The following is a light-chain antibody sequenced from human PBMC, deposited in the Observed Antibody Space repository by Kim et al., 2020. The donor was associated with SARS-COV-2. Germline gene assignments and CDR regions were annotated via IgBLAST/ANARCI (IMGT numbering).Light chain of an antibody. CDR2: EVT. J-gene: IGLJ3*02. CDR1: RSTLGSYSL. V-gene: IGLV2-23*02. CDR3: CSYSGDNTWV. Sequence: GQSITISCTGTRSTLGSYSLVSWYQQLPGRAPKLLIYEVTQRPSGLSSRFSGSKSGNSASLTISGLQAEDEADYYCCSYSGDNTWVFGGGTQLTVL.